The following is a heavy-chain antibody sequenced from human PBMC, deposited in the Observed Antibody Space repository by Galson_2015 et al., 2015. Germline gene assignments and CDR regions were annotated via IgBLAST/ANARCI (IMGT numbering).Heavy chain of an antibody. J-gene: IGHJ4*02. V-gene: IGHV3-23*01. CDR2: ISGSGGST. CDR3: AKDLDITMVRGAPLGVQ. D-gene: IGHD3-10*01. Sequence: SLRLSCAASGFTFSSYAMSWVRQAPGKGLEWVSAISGSGGSTYYADSVKGRFTISRDNSKNTLYLQMNSLRAEDTAVYYCAKDLDITMVRGAPLGVQWGQGTLVTVSS. CDR1: GFTFSSYA.